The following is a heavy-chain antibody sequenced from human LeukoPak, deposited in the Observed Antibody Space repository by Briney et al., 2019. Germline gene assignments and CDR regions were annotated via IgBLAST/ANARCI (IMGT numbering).Heavy chain of an antibody. CDR1: GYTFTGYY. J-gene: IGHJ3*01. CDR2: INPTSGAT. CDR3: AREFRTTTWSFDAFDL. V-gene: IGHV1-2*02. Sequence: GASVKVSCKASGYTFTGYYMYWVRQAPGQGLDWVGWINPTSGATNYAQKFQGRVTMTRDTSNNTSYMELSRLRSDDTAVYYCAREFRTTTWSFDAFDLWGQGTMVTVSS. D-gene: IGHD1/OR15-1a*01.